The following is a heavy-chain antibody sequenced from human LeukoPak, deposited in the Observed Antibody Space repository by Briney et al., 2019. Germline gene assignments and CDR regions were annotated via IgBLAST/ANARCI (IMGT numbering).Heavy chain of an antibody. Sequence: ASVKVSCKASGYTFTGYYMHWVRQAPGQGLEWMGWINPNSGGTNYAQKFQGRVTMTRDTSISTAYMELSRLRSDDTAVYYCARDEDFGVVMVDYWGQGTLVTVSS. J-gene: IGHJ4*02. V-gene: IGHV1-2*02. CDR3: ARDEDFGVVMVDY. D-gene: IGHD3-3*01. CDR1: GYTFTGYY. CDR2: INPNSGGT.